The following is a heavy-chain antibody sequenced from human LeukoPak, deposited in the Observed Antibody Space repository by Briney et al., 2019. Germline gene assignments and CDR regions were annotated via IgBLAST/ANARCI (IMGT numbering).Heavy chain of an antibody. CDR3: AREPPPHCSSTSCYTTYGMDV. J-gene: IGHJ6*02. CDR2: IYYSGST. D-gene: IGHD2-2*02. V-gene: IGHV4-31*03. CDR1: GGSISSGGYS. Sequence: KASETLSLTCTVSGGSISSGGYSWSWIRQHPGKGLEWIGYIYYSGSTYYNPSLKSRVTISVDTSKNQFSLKLSSVTAADTAVYYCAREPPPHCSSTSCYTTYGMDVWGQGTTVTVSS.